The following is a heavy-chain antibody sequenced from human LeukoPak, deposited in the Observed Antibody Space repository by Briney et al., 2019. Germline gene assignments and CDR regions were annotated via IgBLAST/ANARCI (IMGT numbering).Heavy chain of an antibody. J-gene: IGHJ4*02. CDR3: ARSGFSTGFYLDF. V-gene: IGHV1-2*02. CDR1: GYTFTGQF. D-gene: IGHD6-19*01. Sequence: GASVKVSCKASGYTFTGQFIHWLRQAPGEGLEWMGWIDPPSGVPHYAQKFQDTVTFTRDTSTGTAYMELHRLQSDDTAVYYCARSGFSTGFYLDFWGQGTLISVSS. CDR2: IDPPSGVP.